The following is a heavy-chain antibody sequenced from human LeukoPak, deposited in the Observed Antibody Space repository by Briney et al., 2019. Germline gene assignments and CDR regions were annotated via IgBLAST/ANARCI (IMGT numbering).Heavy chain of an antibody. Sequence: ERSLRLSCAVSGFTFSSYDMHWVRQAPGKGLEWVAVIWSDGSNKHSADSVKGRFTISRDNSKNTLYLQMNSLRAEDTAVYYCAKKWDMYYFDYWGQGTLVTVSS. V-gene: IGHV3-33*06. CDR1: GFTFSSYD. CDR2: IWSDGSNK. J-gene: IGHJ4*02. CDR3: AKKWDMYYFDY. D-gene: IGHD1-26*01.